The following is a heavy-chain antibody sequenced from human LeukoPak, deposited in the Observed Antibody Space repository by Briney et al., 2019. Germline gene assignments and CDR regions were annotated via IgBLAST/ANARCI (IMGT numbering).Heavy chain of an antibody. D-gene: IGHD5-18*01. CDR3: ARSGYSYGREFDY. V-gene: IGHV1-69*05. J-gene: IGHJ4*02. Sequence: SVKVSCKASGGTFSSYAISWVRQAPGQGLEWMGGIIPIFGTANYAQKFQGRVTMTRDTSISTAYMELSRLRSDDTAVYYCARSGYSYGREFDYWGQGTLVTVSS. CDR1: GGTFSSYA. CDR2: IIPIFGTA.